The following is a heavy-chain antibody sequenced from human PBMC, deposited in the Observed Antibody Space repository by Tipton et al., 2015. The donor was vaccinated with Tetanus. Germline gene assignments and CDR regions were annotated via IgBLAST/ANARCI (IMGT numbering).Heavy chain of an antibody. D-gene: IGHD2-2*01. Sequence: QVQLVQSGAEVKKPGASVKVSCRASGYTFTSYGLNWVRQAAGRGFEWVGWLNPKSGSAVYGQKFQGRVTMTTNTSITTAYMELRSLRYEDTAVYYCASGSSIRHGLDVWGHGTTVIVSS. CDR3: ASGSSIRHGLDV. CDR2: LNPKSGSA. V-gene: IGHV1-8*01. J-gene: IGHJ6*02. CDR1: GYTFTSYG.